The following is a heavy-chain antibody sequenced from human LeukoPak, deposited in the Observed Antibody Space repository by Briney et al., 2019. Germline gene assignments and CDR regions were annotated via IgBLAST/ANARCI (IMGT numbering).Heavy chain of an antibody. CDR2: INMYTANP. D-gene: IGHD3-16*01. V-gene: IGHV7-4-1*02. CDR3: ARHDNDDDFDY. CDR1: GYTFIRYA. Sequence: GASVKVSCKASGYTFIRYAINWLRQVPGQGLEWMGWINMYTANPAYPQGFTERFVFSLDTSVSTAYLEISNLKAEDTAVYYCARHDNDDDFDYWGQGTLVTVSS. J-gene: IGHJ4*02.